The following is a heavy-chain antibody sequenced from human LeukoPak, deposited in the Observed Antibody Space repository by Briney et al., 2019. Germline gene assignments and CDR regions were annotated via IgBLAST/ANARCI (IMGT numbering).Heavy chain of an antibody. CDR2: INHSGST. CDR1: GGSFSDYY. D-gene: IGHD6-13*01. CDR3: MRRLFAADENWNWFDP. V-gene: IGHV4-34*01. Sequence: SETLSLTCAVYGGSFSDYYWNWIRQPPGKGLEWIGEINHSGSTNYNPSLKSRVTISIDTSKNHFSLKLSSVTAADTAVYYCMRRLFAADENWNWFDPWGQGTLVTVSS. J-gene: IGHJ5*02.